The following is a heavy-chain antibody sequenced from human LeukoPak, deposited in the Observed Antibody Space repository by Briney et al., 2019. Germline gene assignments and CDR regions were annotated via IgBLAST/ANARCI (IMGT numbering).Heavy chain of an antibody. CDR1: GYTFTSYG. D-gene: IGHD3-22*01. V-gene: IGHV1-18*01. Sequence: ASVKVSCKASGYTFTSYGTSWVRQAPGQGLEWMGWISAYNGNTNYAQKLQGRVTMTTDTSTSTAYMELRSLRSEDTAMYYCASPVVVMGTDAFDIWGQGTMVTVSS. CDR2: ISAYNGNT. CDR3: ASPVVVMGTDAFDI. J-gene: IGHJ3*02.